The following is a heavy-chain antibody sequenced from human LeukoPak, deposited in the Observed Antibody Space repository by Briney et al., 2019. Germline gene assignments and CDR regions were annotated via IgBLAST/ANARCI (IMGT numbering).Heavy chain of an antibody. CDR2: IIPIFGTA. CDR1: GGTFSSYA. D-gene: IGHD3-9*01. Sequence: GSSVKVSCKAPGGTFSSYAISWVRQAPGQGLEWMGRIIPIFGTANYAQKFQGRVTITTDESTSTAYMELSSLRSEDTAVYYCARGDLRYFDWPPEHYYMDVWGKGTTVTVSS. J-gene: IGHJ6*03. CDR3: ARGDLRYFDWPPEHYYMDV. V-gene: IGHV1-69*05.